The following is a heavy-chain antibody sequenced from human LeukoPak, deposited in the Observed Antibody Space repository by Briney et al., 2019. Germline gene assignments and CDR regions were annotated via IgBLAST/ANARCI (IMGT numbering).Heavy chain of an antibody. CDR2: IYSGGDT. CDR3: AREQEPDYTGDPGHYFDY. CDR1: GFTVSSNY. Sequence: GGSLRLSCAASGFTVSSNYMSWVRQARGKGLECVSVIYSGGDTYYADSVKGRFTISRDNSKNTLYLQMNSLRAEDTAVYYCAREQEPDYTGDPGHYFDYWGQGTLVTVSS. V-gene: IGHV3-53*01. J-gene: IGHJ4*02. D-gene: IGHD7-27*01.